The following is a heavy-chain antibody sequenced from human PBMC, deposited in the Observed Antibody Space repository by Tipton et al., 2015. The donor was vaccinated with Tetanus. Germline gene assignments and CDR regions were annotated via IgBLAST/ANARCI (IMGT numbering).Heavy chain of an antibody. D-gene: IGHD4-11*01. V-gene: IGHV4-30-4*01. CDR1: GASLSSGDYF. CDR2: VFYSGST. Sequence: TLSLTCSVSGASLSSGDYFWSWLRQSPGGGLEWIGYVFYSGSTNYNPSLKSRVTISVDTSQKSFSLNLTSVTAADTAVYYCAQAPYYTNQRIRFDPWGQGILVTVSS. J-gene: IGHJ5*02. CDR3: AQAPYYTNQRIRFDP.